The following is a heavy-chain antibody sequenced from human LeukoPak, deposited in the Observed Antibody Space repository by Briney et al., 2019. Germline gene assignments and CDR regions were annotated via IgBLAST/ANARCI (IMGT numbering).Heavy chain of an antibody. CDR1: GFTFSSYE. V-gene: IGHV3-48*03. CDR2: ISSGGDTI. D-gene: IGHD3-9*01. J-gene: IGHJ4*02. Sequence: PGGSLRLSCAASGFTFSSYEMNWVRQAPGKGLECVSYISSGGDTIYYAGSVKGRFTISRDNAKNSLYLQMNSLRAEDTAVYYCARVAGYFDWEYYFDYWGQGTLVTVSS. CDR3: ARVAGYFDWEYYFDY.